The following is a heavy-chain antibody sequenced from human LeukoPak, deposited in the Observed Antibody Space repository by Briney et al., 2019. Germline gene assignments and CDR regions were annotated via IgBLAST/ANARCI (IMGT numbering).Heavy chain of an antibody. J-gene: IGHJ4*02. CDR1: GGSISSYY. D-gene: IGHD3-10*01. CDR3: ARVNMVRGAPGFDY. CDR2: IYYSGST. V-gene: IGHV4-59*01. Sequence: SQTLSLTCTVSGGSISSYYWSWIRQPPGKGLEWIGYIYYSGSTNYNPSLKSRVTISVDTSKNQSSLKLSSVTAADTAVYYCARVNMVRGAPGFDYWGQGTLVTVSS.